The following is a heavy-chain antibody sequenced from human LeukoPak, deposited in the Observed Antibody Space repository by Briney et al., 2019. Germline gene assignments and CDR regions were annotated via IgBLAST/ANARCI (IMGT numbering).Heavy chain of an antibody. V-gene: IGHV1-2*02. CDR2: INPNSGGT. J-gene: IGHJ4*02. CDR3: ARDTSGNNFGY. Sequence: GASVKVSCKASGYTFTGYYMHWVRQAPGQGLEWMGWINPNSGGTIYAQKFQGRVTMTRDTSINTAYMEVSRLRSDDTAVYYCARDTSGNNFGYWGQGTLVTVSS. D-gene: IGHD1-26*01. CDR1: GYTFTGYY.